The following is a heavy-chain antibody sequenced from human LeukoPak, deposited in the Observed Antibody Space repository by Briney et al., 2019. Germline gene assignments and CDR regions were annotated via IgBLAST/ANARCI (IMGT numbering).Heavy chain of an antibody. V-gene: IGHV3-23*01. D-gene: IGHD3-22*01. J-gene: IGHJ3*02. Sequence: GGSLRLSCAASGFTFSSYAMSWVRQAPGKGLEWVSGISGSRSSTYYADSVKGRFTISRDNSKNTLYLQMNSLRAEDTAVYYCAKDLSPSSGYYLDAFDIWGQGTMVTVSS. CDR1: GFTFSSYA. CDR3: AKDLSPSSGYYLDAFDI. CDR2: ISGSRSST.